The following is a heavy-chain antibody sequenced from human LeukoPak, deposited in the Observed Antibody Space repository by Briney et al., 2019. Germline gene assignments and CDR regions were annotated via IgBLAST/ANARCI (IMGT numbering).Heavy chain of an antibody. D-gene: IGHD1-26*01. CDR3: AREGGSFSNYFDY. CDR2: IKQDGSEK. V-gene: IGHV3-7*03. CDR1: GFTFSSYW. Sequence: GGSLRLSCAASGFTFSSYWMSWVRQAPGKGLEWVANIKQDGSEKYYVDSVKGRFTISRDNAKNSLYLQMNSLRAEDTAVYYCAREGGSFSNYFDYWGQGTLVTASS. J-gene: IGHJ4*02.